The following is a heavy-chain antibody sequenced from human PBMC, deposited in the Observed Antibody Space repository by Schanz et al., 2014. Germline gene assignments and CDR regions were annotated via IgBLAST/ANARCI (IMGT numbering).Heavy chain of an antibody. Sequence: QVQLVESGGGVVQPGRSLRLSCAASGFTFSSYGMHWVRQAPGKGLEWVAAMSYDGSIKYYGDSVKGRFTISRDKSKSTLYLHMNTLRSEGTAWYYCAKDSTHIDIVLVPTAIDYWGQGTLVTVSS. CDR2: MSYDGSIK. CDR1: GFTFSSYG. D-gene: IGHD2-2*01. CDR3: AKDSTHIDIVLVPTAIDY. J-gene: IGHJ4*02. V-gene: IGHV3-30*18.